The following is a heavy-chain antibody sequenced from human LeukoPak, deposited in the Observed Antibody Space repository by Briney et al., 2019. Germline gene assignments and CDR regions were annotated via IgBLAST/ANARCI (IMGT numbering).Heavy chain of an antibody. D-gene: IGHD5-18*01. J-gene: IGHJ4*02. Sequence: GASVKDSCKASGYTFTGYYMHWVRQAPGQGLEWMGWINPNSGGTNYAQKFQGRVTMTRDTSISTAYMELSRLRSDDTAVYYCARGAAMVQDPYDYWGQGTLVTVSS. CDR3: ARGAAMVQDPYDY. V-gene: IGHV1-2*02. CDR1: GYTFTGYY. CDR2: INPNSGGT.